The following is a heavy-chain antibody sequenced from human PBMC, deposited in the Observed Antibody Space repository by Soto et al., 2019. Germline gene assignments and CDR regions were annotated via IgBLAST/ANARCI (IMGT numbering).Heavy chain of an antibody. J-gene: IGHJ5*02. V-gene: IGHV4-59*05. CDR1: GGSFSTFY. CDR2: IYYSGST. CDR3: ATQEVGGSYVYTFDP. D-gene: IGHD1-26*01. Sequence: PSETLSLTCTFSGGSFSTFYWGWIRQPPGKGLEWIGSIYYSGSTYYNPSLKSRVTISVDTSKNQFSLKLSSVTAADTAVYYCATQEVGGSYVYTFDPWGQGTLVTVSS.